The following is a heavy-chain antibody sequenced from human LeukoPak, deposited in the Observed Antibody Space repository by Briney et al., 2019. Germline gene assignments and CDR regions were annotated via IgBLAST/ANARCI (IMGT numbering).Heavy chain of an antibody. V-gene: IGHV4-59*01. CDR3: SRGTYYYDSRPFDY. J-gene: IGHJ4*02. D-gene: IGHD3-22*01. Sequence: SETLSLTCTVSGGSISSYYWSWIRQPPGKGLEWIGYIYYSGSTNYNPSLKSRVTISVDTSKNQFSLKLSSVTAADTAVDYCSRGTYYYDSRPFDYWGQGTLVTVSS. CDR2: IYYSGST. CDR1: GGSISSYY.